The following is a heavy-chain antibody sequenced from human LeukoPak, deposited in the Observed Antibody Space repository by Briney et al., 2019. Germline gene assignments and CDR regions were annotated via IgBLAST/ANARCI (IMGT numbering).Heavy chain of an antibody. V-gene: IGHV4-59*01. CDR1: GDSIRNYY. Sequence: PSETLSLTCTVSGDSIRNYYWSWIRQTPGKGLEWIGYVYYTGSTWHNPSLKSRVTISVDTSKNQFSLRLNSVTTADTAVYYCARGDFWSASPGYWGQGTLVTVSS. CDR2: VYYTGST. J-gene: IGHJ4*02. CDR3: ARGDFWSASPGY. D-gene: IGHD3-3*01.